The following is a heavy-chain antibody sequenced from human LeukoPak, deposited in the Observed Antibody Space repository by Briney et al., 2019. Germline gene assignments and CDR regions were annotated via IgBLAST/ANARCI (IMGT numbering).Heavy chain of an antibody. CDR1: GYTLTELS. CDR3: ARETIVSSSLDY. J-gene: IGHJ4*02. D-gene: IGHD3-16*02. V-gene: IGHV3-30-3*01. CDR2: ISYDGSNK. Sequence: SCKVSGYTLTELSMHWVRQAPGKGLEWVAVISYDGSNKYYIDSVKGRATISRDNSKNTLYLQMNSLRAEDTAVFYCARETIVSSSLDYWGQGTLVTVSS.